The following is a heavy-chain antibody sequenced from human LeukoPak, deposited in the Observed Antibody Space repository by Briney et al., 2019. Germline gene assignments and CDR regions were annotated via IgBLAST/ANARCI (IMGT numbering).Heavy chain of an antibody. D-gene: IGHD5-24*01. CDR2: INPNSGGT. J-gene: IGHJ4*02. CDR1: RYTFTGFY. Sequence: ASVKVSCKASRYTFTGFYIHWVRQASGQGLEWMGWINPNSGGTNYAQKFQGRVTMTRDSSISTAYMELSRLRSDDTAVYYCASGYKTVSVFDHWGQGTLVTLSS. V-gene: IGHV1-2*02. CDR3: ASGYKTVSVFDH.